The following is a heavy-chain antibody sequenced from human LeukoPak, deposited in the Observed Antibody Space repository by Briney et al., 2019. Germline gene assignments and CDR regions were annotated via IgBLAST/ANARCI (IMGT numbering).Heavy chain of an antibody. V-gene: IGHV1-58*01. J-gene: IGHJ4*02. D-gene: IGHD2-2*01. CDR1: GFTLTSTA. CDR2: ILVGSGNT. Sequence: SVTVSCKASGFTLTSTAVQWVRQARGQRLEWIGWILVGSGNTNYAQMFQERVTLTWDVSTSTAYMVLSSLRSEDTAIYYCASDPPYTSSSAWWGQGTLVTVSS. CDR3: ASDPPYTSSSAW.